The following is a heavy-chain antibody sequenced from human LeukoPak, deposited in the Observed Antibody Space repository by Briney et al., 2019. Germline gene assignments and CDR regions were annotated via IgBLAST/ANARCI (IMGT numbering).Heavy chain of an antibody. CDR1: VDSIISTSYY. CDR2: ISYTGST. D-gene: IGHD3-22*01. J-gene: IGHJ4*02. CDR3: ARHPYYFDDSGHIQLADFDS. V-gene: IGHV4-39*01. Sequence: AETPSLTCTIPVDSIISTSYYGGWIRQPPGKGLEGIRTISYTGSTYHNPSLRGRVTMSVDTSKNHFSLKLNSVTAADSAVYFCARHPYYFDDSGHIQLADFDSWGQGTLVTVSS.